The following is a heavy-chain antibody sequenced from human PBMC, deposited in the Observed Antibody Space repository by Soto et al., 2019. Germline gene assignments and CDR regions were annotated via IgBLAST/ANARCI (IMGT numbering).Heavy chain of an antibody. CDR3: QGGDF. CDR1: GGSIRGYF. V-gene: IGHV4-34*01. CDR2: INDSGST. J-gene: IGHJ4*02. D-gene: IGHD3-16*01. Sequence: SETLSLTCAVSGGSIRGYFWSWIRQSPDKGLEWIGEINDSGSTYYNPSLKSRLTISVDTSKSQISLTLTSVTAADSSFYYCQGGDFWGQGTRVTVSS.